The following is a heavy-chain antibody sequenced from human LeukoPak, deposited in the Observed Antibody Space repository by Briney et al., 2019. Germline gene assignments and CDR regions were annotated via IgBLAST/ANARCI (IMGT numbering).Heavy chain of an antibody. D-gene: IGHD3-22*01. CDR2: VSRSGTT. CDR1: GYSISNNYF. V-gene: IGHV4-38-2*02. CDR3: AREIGRWLLLNDAFDI. Sequence: PSETLSLTCVVSGYSISNNYFWGWIRQSPGKGLEWIGTVSRSGTTYYNPSLKSRVIISIDTSKNQFSLKLISMTAADTAVYYCAREIGRWLLLNDAFDIWGQGTMVTVSS. J-gene: IGHJ3*02.